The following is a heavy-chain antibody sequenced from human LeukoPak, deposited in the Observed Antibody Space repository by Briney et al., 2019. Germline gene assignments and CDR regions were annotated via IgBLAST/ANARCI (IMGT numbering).Heavy chain of an antibody. CDR1: GYTFSGYY. J-gene: IGHJ4*02. D-gene: IGHD2-2*01. CDR3: ARDSCSISSCPFFAY. CDR2: INPNSGGT. Sequence: VASVTVSCKASGYTFSGYYLHWARQAPGQGLEWMGWINPNSGGTNYAQKFQGRVTMTRDTSISTAYMELSRLTSDDTAVYYCARDSCSISSCPFFAYWGRGTLVTVSS. V-gene: IGHV1-2*02.